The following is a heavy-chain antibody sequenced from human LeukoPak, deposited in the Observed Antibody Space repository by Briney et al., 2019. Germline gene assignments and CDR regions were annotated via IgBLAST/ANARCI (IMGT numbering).Heavy chain of an antibody. V-gene: IGHV3-7*01. Sequence: GGSLRLSCAASGFTFSSYWMSWVRQAPGKGLEWVANIKQDGSEKYYVDSVKGRFTISRDNAKNSLYLQMNSLRAEDTAVYYCAKDSISSYYGSGSSMDVWGEGTTVTISS. CDR2: IKQDGSEK. D-gene: IGHD3-10*01. CDR1: GFTFSSYW. J-gene: IGHJ6*03. CDR3: AKDSISSYYGSGSSMDV.